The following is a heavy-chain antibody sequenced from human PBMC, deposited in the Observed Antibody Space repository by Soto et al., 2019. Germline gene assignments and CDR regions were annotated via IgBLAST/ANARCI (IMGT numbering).Heavy chain of an antibody. D-gene: IGHD5-18*01. CDR3: AVAVLNRGYSYGSYFDY. Sequence: PGEALKISCKGSGYSFTSYWIGWVRQMPGKGLEWMGIIYPGDSDTRYSPSFQGQVTISADKSISTAYLQWSSLKASDTAMYYCAVAVLNRGYSYGSYFDYWGQGTLVPVSS. J-gene: IGHJ4*02. CDR2: IYPGDSDT. V-gene: IGHV5-51*01. CDR1: GYSFTSYW.